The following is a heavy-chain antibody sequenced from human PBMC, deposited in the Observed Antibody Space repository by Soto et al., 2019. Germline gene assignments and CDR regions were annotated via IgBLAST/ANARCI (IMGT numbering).Heavy chain of an antibody. V-gene: IGHV1-69*01. CDR1: GGTFSSYA. Sequence: QVQLVQSGAEVKKPGSSVKVSCKASGGTFSSYAISWVRQAPGQGLEWMGGIIPIFGTANYAQKFQGRVTITADESTSTAFMELSSLRSEDTAVYYCARDRPALLLTYYGMDVWGQGTTVTVSS. J-gene: IGHJ6*02. D-gene: IGHD2-15*01. CDR2: IIPIFGTA. CDR3: ARDRPALLLTYYGMDV.